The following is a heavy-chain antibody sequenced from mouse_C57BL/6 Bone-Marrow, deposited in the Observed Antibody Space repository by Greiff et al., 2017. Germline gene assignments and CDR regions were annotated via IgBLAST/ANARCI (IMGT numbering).Heavy chain of an antibody. Sequence: QVQLQQSGAELMKPGASVKLSCKATGYTFTGYWIEWVKQRPGHGLEWIGEILPGSGSTNYNEKFKGKATFTADTSSNTAYMQLSSLTTEDSAIYYCARETMITTIYYYAMDYWGQGTSVTGSS. D-gene: IGHD2-4*01. CDR3: ARETMITTIYYYAMDY. CDR2: ILPGSGST. J-gene: IGHJ4*01. CDR1: GYTFTGYW. V-gene: IGHV1-9*01.